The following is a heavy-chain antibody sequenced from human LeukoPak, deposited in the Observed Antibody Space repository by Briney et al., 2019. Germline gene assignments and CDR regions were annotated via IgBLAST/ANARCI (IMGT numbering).Heavy chain of an antibody. J-gene: IGHJ6*03. D-gene: IGHD3-22*01. Sequence: GGSLRLFCAASGFTFSSYWMSWVRQAPGKGLEWVANIKQDGSEKYYVDSVKGRFTISRDNARNSLYLQMNSLRAEDTAVYYCARVSYYDSSGMDVWGKGITVTVSS. CDR3: ARVSYYDSSGMDV. CDR1: GFTFSSYW. CDR2: IKQDGSEK. V-gene: IGHV3-7*01.